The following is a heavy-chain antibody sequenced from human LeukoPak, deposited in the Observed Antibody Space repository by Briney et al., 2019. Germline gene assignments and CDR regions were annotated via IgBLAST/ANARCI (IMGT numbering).Heavy chain of an antibody. Sequence: PSETLSLTCTVSGGSISSSSYYWGWIRPPPGKELEWIGSIYYSGSTYYNPSLKSRVTISVDTSKNQFSLKLSSVTAADTAVYYCARRCEVAGTSWFDPWGQGTLVTVSS. D-gene: IGHD6-19*01. CDR2: IYYSGST. CDR3: ARRCEVAGTSWFDP. V-gene: IGHV4-39*01. CDR1: GGSISSSSYY. J-gene: IGHJ5*02.